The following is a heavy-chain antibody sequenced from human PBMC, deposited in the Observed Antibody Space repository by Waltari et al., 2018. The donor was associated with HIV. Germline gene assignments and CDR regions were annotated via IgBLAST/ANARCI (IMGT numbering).Heavy chain of an antibody. CDR3: ARGMVRGVIGYYYGMDV. J-gene: IGHJ6*02. Sequence: QVQLVQSGAEVKKPGASVKVSCKASGYTFTSYGIGWVRQAPGKGVEWMGWISAYNGNTNYAQKLQGRVTMTTDTSTSTAYMELRSLRSDDTAVYYCARGMVRGVIGYYYGMDVWGQGTTVTVSS. CDR1: GYTFTSYG. D-gene: IGHD3-10*01. CDR2: ISAYNGNT. V-gene: IGHV1-18*01.